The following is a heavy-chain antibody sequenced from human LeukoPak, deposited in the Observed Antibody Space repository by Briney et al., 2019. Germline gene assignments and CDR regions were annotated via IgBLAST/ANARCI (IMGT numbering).Heavy chain of an antibody. CDR3: ARGVYYYDSSGLVSGMGV. Sequence: SQTLSLTCTVSGGSISSGGYYWSWIRQHPGKGLEWIGYIYYSGSTYYNPSLKSRVTISVDTSKNQFSLKLSSVTAADTAVYYCARGVYYYDSSGLVSGMGVWGQGTTVTVSS. J-gene: IGHJ6*02. V-gene: IGHV4-31*03. CDR2: IYYSGST. D-gene: IGHD3-22*01. CDR1: GGSISSGGYY.